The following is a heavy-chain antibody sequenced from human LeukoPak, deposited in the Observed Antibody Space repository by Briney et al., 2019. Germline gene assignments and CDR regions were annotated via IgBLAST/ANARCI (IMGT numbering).Heavy chain of an antibody. CDR3: ARDCSSTNCYADY. Sequence: GGSLRLSCAASGFTFSRYWMSWVRQAPGKGLELVANIKQDGSEKYFVDSVKGRFTISRDNAKNSLYLQMNSLRAEDTAVYYCARDCSSTNCYADYWGQGTLVTVSS. CDR1: GFTFSRYW. D-gene: IGHD2-2*01. J-gene: IGHJ4*02. V-gene: IGHV3-7*03. CDR2: IKQDGSEK.